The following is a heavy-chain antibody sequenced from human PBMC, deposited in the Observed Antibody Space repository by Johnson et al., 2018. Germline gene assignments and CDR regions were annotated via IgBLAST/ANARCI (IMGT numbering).Heavy chain of an antibody. CDR3: ARDRGVEGEFDDSAMDV. J-gene: IGHJ6*02. Sequence: QVQLVESGGGSVKPGGSLRLSCAASGFTFSDYYMSWIRQAPGKGLEWISYISRSGSTISYADSVKGRFTISRDNAKSSLYLHMNSLSAAEPAVYSCARDRGVEGEFDDSAMDVWGQGTTVTVSS. D-gene: IGHD3-3*01. CDR1: GFTFSDYY. V-gene: IGHV3-11*01. CDR2: ISRSGSTI.